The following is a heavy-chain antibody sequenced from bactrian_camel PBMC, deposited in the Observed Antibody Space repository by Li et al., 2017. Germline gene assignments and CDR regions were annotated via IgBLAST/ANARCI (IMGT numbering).Heavy chain of an antibody. CDR2: ISTGADTT. CDR3: ATGDVPYY. Sequence: HVQLVESGGGSVQAGGSLRLTCVASGYTYSSSCMGWFRQAPGKEREGVAAISTGADTTYYSDSVKGRFTISRDNAKTTVYLQMNSLKSEDTALYYCATGDVPYYWGQGTQVTVS. V-gene: IGHV3S1*01. CDR1: GYTYSSSC. D-gene: IGHD7*01. J-gene: IGHJ4*01.